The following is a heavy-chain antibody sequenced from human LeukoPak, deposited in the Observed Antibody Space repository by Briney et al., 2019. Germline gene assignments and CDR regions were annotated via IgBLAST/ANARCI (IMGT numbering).Heavy chain of an antibody. CDR2: ISWNSGSI. CDR3: AKDKRWELLGLFDY. J-gene: IGHJ4*02. D-gene: IGHD1-26*01. V-gene: IGHV3-9*01. Sequence: GGSLRLSCAASGFTFDDYAMHWVRQAPGKGLEWVSGISWNSGSIGYADSVKGRFTISRDNAKNSLYLQMNSLRAEDTALYYCAKDKRWELLGLFDYWGQGTLVTVSS. CDR1: GFTFDDYA.